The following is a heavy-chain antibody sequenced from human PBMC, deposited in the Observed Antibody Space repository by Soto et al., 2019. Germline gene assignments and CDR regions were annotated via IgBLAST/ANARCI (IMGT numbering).Heavy chain of an antibody. D-gene: IGHD3-10*01. Sequence: SETLSLTCTVSGGSISSGDYYWSWIRQPPGKGLEWIGDIYYSGSTYYNPSLKSRVTMSVDTSKNQFSLKLSAVIAADTAMYYCARYSYGSDYYFDYWGQGTLVTVSS. CDR1: GGSISSGDYY. V-gene: IGHV4-30-4*02. CDR2: IYYSGST. CDR3: ARYSYGSDYYFDY. J-gene: IGHJ4*02.